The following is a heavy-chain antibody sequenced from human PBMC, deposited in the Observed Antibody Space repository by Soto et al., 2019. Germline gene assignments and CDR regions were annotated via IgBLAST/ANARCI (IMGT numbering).Heavy chain of an antibody. CDR2: IKQDGSEK. D-gene: IGHD6-19*01. J-gene: IGHJ4*02. CDR1: GFTFSPPW. Sequence: EVQLVESGGGLVQPGGSLRLSCAASGFTFSPPWMSWVRQAPGKGLEWVANIKQDGSEKYYVDSVKGRFTTSRDNAKNSLYLQMTSLRAGGTALYYCAAGTLAGSFDYWGQGILGHVSS. V-gene: IGHV3-7*01. CDR3: AAGTLAGSFDY.